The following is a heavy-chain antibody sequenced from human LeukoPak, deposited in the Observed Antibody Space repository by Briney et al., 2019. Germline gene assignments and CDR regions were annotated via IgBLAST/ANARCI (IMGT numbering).Heavy chain of an antibody. D-gene: IGHD6-19*01. CDR3: ARDTEPFEWQVRGKLDY. CDR1: GYTFTSYG. J-gene: IGHJ4*02. Sequence: GASVKVSCKASGYTFTSYGISWVRQAPGQGLEWMGWISAYNGNTNYAQKLQGRVTMTTDTSTSTAYMELRSLRSDDTAVYYCARDTEPFEWQVRGKLDYWGQGTLVTVSS. CDR2: ISAYNGNT. V-gene: IGHV1-18*01.